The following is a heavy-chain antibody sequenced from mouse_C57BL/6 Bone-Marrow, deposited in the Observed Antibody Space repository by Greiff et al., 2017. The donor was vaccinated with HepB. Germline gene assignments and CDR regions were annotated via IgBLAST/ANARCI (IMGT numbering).Heavy chain of an antibody. CDR3: AREWGRTVVADY. D-gene: IGHD1-1*01. V-gene: IGHV5-4*01. CDR2: ISDGGSYT. CDR1: GFTFSSYA. J-gene: IGHJ2*01. Sequence: EVKLMESGGGLVKPGGSLKLSCAASGFTFSSYAMSWVRQTPEKRLEWVATISDGGSYTYYPDNVKGRFTISRDNAKNNLYLQMSHLKSEDTAMYYCAREWGRTVVADYWGQGTTLTVSS.